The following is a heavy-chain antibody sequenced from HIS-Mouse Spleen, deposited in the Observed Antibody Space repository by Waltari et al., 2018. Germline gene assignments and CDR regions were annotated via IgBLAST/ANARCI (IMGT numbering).Heavy chain of an antibody. CDR1: RGSPRTISYI. V-gene: IGHV4-39*07. CDR3: AREIPYSSSWYDWYFDL. J-gene: IGHJ2*01. Sequence: QLRLYGSGPGLWKPSETLSPTSTLSRGSPRTISYIGGGIRQPPGKGLEWIGSIYYSGSTYYNPSLKSRVTISVDTSKNQFSLKLSSVTAADTAVYYCAREIPYSSSWYDWYFDLWGRGTLVTVSS. D-gene: IGHD6-13*01. CDR2: IYYSGST.